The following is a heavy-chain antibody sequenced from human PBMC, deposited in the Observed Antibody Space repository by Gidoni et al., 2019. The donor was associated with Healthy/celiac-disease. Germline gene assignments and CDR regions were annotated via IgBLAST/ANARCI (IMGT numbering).Heavy chain of an antibody. CDR1: GGSISSGGYY. V-gene: IGHV4-31*03. D-gene: IGHD3-16*01. Sequence: QVQLQESGPGLVKPSQTLSLTCTVSGGSISSGGYYWNWIRQHPGKGLEWIGYIYYSGSTYYNPSLKSRVTISVDTSKNQFSLKLTSVTAADTAVYYCARAGGSWWYFDLWGRGTLVTVSS. J-gene: IGHJ2*01. CDR3: ARAGGSWWYFDL. CDR2: IYYSGST.